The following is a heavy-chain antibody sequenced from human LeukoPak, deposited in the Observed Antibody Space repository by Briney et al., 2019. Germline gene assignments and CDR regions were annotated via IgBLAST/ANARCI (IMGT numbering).Heavy chain of an antibody. CDR2: ITSKSDGGTT. CDR1: DFTFTNAL. J-gene: IGHJ3*01. V-gene: IGHV3-15*01. Sequence: GGSLRLSCVVSDFTFTNALMRWVRQAPGKGLECVGQITSKSDGGTTDYAAPVKGRFTISRDDSKNTLFLQMNGLKTEDTGVYYCFTGGGRHWGQGTMVTVSS. CDR3: FTGGGRH. D-gene: IGHD1-26*01.